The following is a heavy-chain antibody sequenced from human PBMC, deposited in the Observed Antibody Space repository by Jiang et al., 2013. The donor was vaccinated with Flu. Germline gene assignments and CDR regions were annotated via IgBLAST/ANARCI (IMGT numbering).Heavy chain of an antibody. V-gene: IGHV4-59*13. CDR3: ARGLGFGGVIGYFDQ. CDR1: SSYY. CDR2: IHDSGKT. J-gene: IGHJ4*02. Sequence: SSYYWSWIRQSPTKGLEWIGFIHDSGKTNYNPSLKSRVTHVIRDVQVTSSPLKLSSVTAADTAVYFCARGLGFGGVIGYFDQWGRGPQVTVSS. D-gene: IGHD3-16*02.